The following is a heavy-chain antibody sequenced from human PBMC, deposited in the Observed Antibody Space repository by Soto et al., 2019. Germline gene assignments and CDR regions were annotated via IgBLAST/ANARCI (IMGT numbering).Heavy chain of an antibody. Sequence: QVQLVQSGAEVKKPGASVKVPCKASGYTFINYAVHWVRQAPGQRLEWMGWINAGKGDIKFSQKFQGRVTFIRDASANTVYMELSSLRSEDTAVYYCARGAMEFDYWGQGTPVTVSS. CDR3: ARGAMEFDY. D-gene: IGHD1-1*01. V-gene: IGHV1-3*01. J-gene: IGHJ4*02. CDR2: INAGKGDI. CDR1: GYTFINYA.